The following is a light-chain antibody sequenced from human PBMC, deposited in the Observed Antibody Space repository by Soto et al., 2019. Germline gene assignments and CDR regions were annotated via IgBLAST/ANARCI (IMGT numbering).Light chain of an antibody. V-gene: IGLV2-14*01. CDR2: EVT. CDR1: SSDIGTYDY. J-gene: IGLJ3*02. Sequence: QSVLTQPASVSGSPGQSIAISCTGTSSDIGTYDYVSWYQQLPGKAPKVLIYEVTYRPSGVSNRFSGSKSGNTASLTISGLQAEDAADYYCNSYTRDSTWVFGGGTKVTVL. CDR3: NSYTRDSTWV.